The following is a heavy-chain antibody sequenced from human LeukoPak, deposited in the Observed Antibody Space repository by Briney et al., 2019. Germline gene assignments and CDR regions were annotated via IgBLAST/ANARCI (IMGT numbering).Heavy chain of an antibody. CDR1: GFTFSSYW. Sequence: GGSLRLSCAASGFTFSSYWMSWVRQAPGKGLEWVANIKQDGSEKYYVDSVKGRLTISRDNAKNSLYLQMNSLRAEDTAVYYCARGDSSGYYYAFDYWGQGTLVTVSS. V-gene: IGHV3-7*01. CDR2: IKQDGSEK. J-gene: IGHJ4*02. D-gene: IGHD3-22*01. CDR3: ARGDSSGYYYAFDY.